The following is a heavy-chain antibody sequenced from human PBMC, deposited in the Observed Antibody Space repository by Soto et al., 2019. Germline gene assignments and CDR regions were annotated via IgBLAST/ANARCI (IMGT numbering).Heavy chain of an antibody. CDR2: MNPNSGNT. J-gene: IGHJ5*01. Sequence: ASVKVSCKASGYTFTSYDINWVRQATGQGLEWMGWMNPNSGNTGYAQKFRGRVTMTRTTSKSTAYMELSSLRSEDTAVYYCARGEGMTYCIIISRHRVDSIVSRGQGTLVTVS. CDR1: GYTFTSYD. V-gene: IGHV1-8*01. D-gene: IGHD2-2*01. CDR3: ARGEGMTYCIIISRHRVDSIVS.